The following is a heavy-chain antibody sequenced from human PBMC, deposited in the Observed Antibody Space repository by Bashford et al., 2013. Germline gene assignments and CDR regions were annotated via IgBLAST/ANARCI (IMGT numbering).Heavy chain of an antibody. Sequence: SEYTFSDYYLLLVRQGALDKDLEWMGWSQPNPNTWWPQSNSRDVSGQGRPLTRDTSISTAYMELSSLRSDDTAVYFCARDGPVVGVWNAFDVWGQGTVVTVSS. D-gene: IGHD1-26*01. CDR1: EYTFSDYY. V-gene: IGHV1-2*02. J-gene: IGHJ3*01. CDR2: SQPNPNTWWP. CDR3: ARDGPVVGVWNAFDV.